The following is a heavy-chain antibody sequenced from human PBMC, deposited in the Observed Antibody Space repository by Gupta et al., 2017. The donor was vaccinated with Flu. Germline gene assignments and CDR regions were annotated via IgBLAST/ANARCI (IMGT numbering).Heavy chain of an antibody. CDR3: ARHKGTDSSGWFDP. Sequence: VQLVESGGGVVQPGRSLRLSCAASGFTFSSYGMHWVRQAPGKRLEWVAVIWYDGSNKYYADSVKGRFTISRDNSKNTLYLQMNSLRAEDTAVYYCARHKGTDSSGWFDPWGQGTLVTVSS. CDR2: IWYDGSNK. CDR1: GFTFSSYG. V-gene: IGHV3-33*01. D-gene: IGHD3-22*01. J-gene: IGHJ5*02.